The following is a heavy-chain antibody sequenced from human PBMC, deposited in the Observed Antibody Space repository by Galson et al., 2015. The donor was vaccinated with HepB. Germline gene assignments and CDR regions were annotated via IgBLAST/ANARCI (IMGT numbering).Heavy chain of an antibody. CDR1: GYTFTSYG. CDR2: ISAYNGNT. CDR3: ARGSIAARPGYYYYYMDV. J-gene: IGHJ6*03. V-gene: IGHV1-18*01. Sequence: SVKVSCKASGYTFTSYGISWVRQAPGQGLEWMGWISAYNGNTNYAQKPQGRVTMATDTSTSTAYMELRSLRSEDTAVYYCARGSIAARPGYYYYYMDVWGKGTTVTVSS. D-gene: IGHD6-6*01.